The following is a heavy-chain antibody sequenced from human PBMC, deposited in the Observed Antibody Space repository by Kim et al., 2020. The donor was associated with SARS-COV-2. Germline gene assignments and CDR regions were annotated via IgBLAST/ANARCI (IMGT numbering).Heavy chain of an antibody. Sequence: SETLSLTCTVSGGSISSGGYYWSWIRQHPVKGLEWIGYIYYSGSTYYNPSLKSRVTISVDTSKNQFSLKLSSVTAADTAVYYCARELSIAVAGKGSDYYGMDVWGQGTTVTVSS. V-gene: IGHV4-31*03. CDR1: GGSISSGGYY. CDR2: IYYSGST. J-gene: IGHJ6*02. CDR3: ARELSIAVAGKGSDYYGMDV. D-gene: IGHD6-19*01.